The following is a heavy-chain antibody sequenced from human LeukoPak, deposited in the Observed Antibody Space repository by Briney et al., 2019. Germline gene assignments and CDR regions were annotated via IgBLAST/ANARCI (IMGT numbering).Heavy chain of an antibody. CDR3: AKDLSIAAATPPSDY. J-gene: IGHJ4*02. Sequence: GGSLRLSCAASGFTVSSNYMSWVRQAPGKGLEWVSVIYSGGSTYYADSVKGRFTISRDNSKNTLYLQMNSLRAEDTAVYYCAKDLSIAAATPPSDYWGQGTLVTVSS. V-gene: IGHV3-53*05. D-gene: IGHD6-13*01. CDR2: IYSGGST. CDR1: GFTVSSNY.